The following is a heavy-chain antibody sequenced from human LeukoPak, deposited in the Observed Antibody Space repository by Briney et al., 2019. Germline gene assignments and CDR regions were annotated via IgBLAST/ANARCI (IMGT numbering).Heavy chain of an antibody. CDR3: ARSRIVVPAARVVVVAATFDY. V-gene: IGHV4-31*03. CDR2: IYYSGST. CDR1: GGSISSGGYY. D-gene: IGHD2-15*01. Sequence: SQTLSLTCTVSGGSISSGGYYWSWIRQHPGTGLEWIGYIYYSGSTYYNPSLKSRVTISVDTSKNQFSLKLSSVTAADTAVYYCARSRIVVPAARVVVVAATFDYWGQGTLVTVSS. J-gene: IGHJ4*02.